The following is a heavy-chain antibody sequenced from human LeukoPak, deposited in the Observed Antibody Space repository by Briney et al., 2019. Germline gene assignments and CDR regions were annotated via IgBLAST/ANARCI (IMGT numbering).Heavy chain of an antibody. J-gene: IGHJ5*02. CDR1: GYTFTGYY. V-gene: IGHV1-2*02. CDR2: INRNSGGT. Sequence: ASVKVSCKASGYTFTGYYMHWVRQAPGQGLEWMGLINRNSGGTNYAQKFQGRVTMTRDTSISTAYMELSRLRSDDTAVYYCARGGYCSSTSCYIGWFDPWGQGTLVTVSS. D-gene: IGHD2-2*02. CDR3: ARGGYCSSTSCYIGWFDP.